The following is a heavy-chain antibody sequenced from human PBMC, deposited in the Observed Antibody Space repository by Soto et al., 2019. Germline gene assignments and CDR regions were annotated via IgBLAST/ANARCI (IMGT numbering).Heavy chain of an antibody. J-gene: IGHJ6*02. Sequence: PGESLKISCKGSGYSFTSYWISWVRQMPGKGLEWMGRIDPSDSYTNYSPSFQGHVTISADKSISTAYLQWSSLKASDTAMYYCARAHVDTNYYYYGMDVWGQGTTGTVSS. D-gene: IGHD5-18*01. CDR3: ARAHVDTNYYYYGMDV. CDR2: IDPSDSYT. V-gene: IGHV5-10-1*01. CDR1: GYSFTSYW.